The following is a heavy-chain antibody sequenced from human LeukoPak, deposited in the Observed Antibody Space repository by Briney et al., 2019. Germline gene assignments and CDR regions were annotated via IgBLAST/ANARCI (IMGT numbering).Heavy chain of an antibody. J-gene: IGHJ4*02. D-gene: IGHD3-9*01. V-gene: IGHV3-23*01. CDR3: AKRLSRGYFGKLIFDF. Sequence: GGSLRLSCTAPGFAFNDFAMSWVRQTPGKGLEWVSSITSTGESTYYADSLRGRFTIARDNSGGTLYLQMNSLRTEDSAVYYCAKRLSRGYFGKLIFDFWGQGALVTVSS. CDR2: ITSTGEST. CDR1: GFAFNDFA.